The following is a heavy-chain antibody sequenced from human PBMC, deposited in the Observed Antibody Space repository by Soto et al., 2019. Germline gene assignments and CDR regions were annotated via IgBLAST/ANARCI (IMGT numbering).Heavy chain of an antibody. V-gene: IGHV6-1*01. D-gene: IGHD5-12*01. J-gene: IGHJ6*02. Sequence: SQTLSLTCGIAADRVSRNSAAWNWIRQSPSSGLVWLGRTYCRSKWYNDYEVSVQTPITINPDKSKKQFSLQMTSVTPEATAVYYCARGVDGYNHYYYYGMDVWGPGTTVNVSS. CDR1: ADRVSRNSAA. CDR3: ARGVDGYNHYYYYGMDV. CDR2: TYCRSKWYN.